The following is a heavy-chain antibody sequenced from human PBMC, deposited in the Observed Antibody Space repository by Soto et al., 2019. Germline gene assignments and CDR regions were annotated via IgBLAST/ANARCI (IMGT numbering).Heavy chain of an antibody. V-gene: IGHV3-30*18. Sequence: GGSLRLSCAASGFTFSSYGMHWVRQAPGKGLEWVAVISYDGSNKYYADSVKGRFTISRDNSKNTLYLQMNSLRAEDTAVYYCAKDRSSWRNYYYYYGMDVWGQGTTVTVSS. CDR1: GFTFSSYG. D-gene: IGHD6-13*01. CDR2: ISYDGSNK. CDR3: AKDRSSWRNYYYYYGMDV. J-gene: IGHJ6*02.